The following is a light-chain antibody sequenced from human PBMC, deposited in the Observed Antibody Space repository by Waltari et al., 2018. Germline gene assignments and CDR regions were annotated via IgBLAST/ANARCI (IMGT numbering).Light chain of an antibody. CDR1: QGVGRD. CDR2: SAS. V-gene: IGKV1-9*01. Sequence: GDTLSLNCRASQGVGRDLAWYQQKPGRAPQLLIYSASIFQGGVPSRFSGSGSGTDFTLTISSLQPEDFATYYCQHLNSFPPTFGGGTRVEVK. J-gene: IGKJ4*01. CDR3: QHLNSFPPT.